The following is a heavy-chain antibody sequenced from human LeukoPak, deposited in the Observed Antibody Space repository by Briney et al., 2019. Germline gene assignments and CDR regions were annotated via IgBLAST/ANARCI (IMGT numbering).Heavy chain of an antibody. Sequence: PGRSLRPSCAASGFTFSSYAMHWVRQAPGKGLEWVAVIPYDGSNKYYADSVKGRFTISRDNSKNTLYLQMNSLRAEDTAVYYCARGGYSYGYGALPYYYGMDVWGQGTTVTVSS. D-gene: IGHD5-18*01. V-gene: IGHV3-30-3*01. J-gene: IGHJ6*02. CDR2: IPYDGSNK. CDR3: ARGGYSYGYGALPYYYGMDV. CDR1: GFTFSSYA.